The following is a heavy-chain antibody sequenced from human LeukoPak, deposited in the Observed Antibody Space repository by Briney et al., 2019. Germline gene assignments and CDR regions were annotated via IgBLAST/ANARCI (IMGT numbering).Heavy chain of an antibody. CDR2: IYNSANT. CDR3: ARRFSSRSDGNGYYYGHDAFDV. D-gene: IGHD3-22*01. V-gene: IGHV4-59*08. CDR1: GDFISSSY. J-gene: IGHJ3*01. Sequence: SETLSLTCSVSGDFISSSYWSWIWQPPEKGLEWIGNIYNSANTNYNPSLQSRVTMSVDTSKSQSSLQLTSVSAADTAVYYCARRFSSRSDGNGYYYGHDAFDVWGQGTLVTVSS.